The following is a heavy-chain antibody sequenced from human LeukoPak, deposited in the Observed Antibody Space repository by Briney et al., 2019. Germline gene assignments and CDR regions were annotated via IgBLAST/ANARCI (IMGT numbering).Heavy chain of an antibody. CDR2: ISSSSSYI. CDR1: GFTFSSYS. V-gene: IGHV3-21*01. Sequence: GGSLRLSCAASGFTFSSYSMNWVRQAPGKGLEWVSSISSSSSYIYYADSVKGRFTISRDNAKNPLYLQMNSLRAEDTAVYYCARDRNEWELLGNWFDPWGQGTLVTVSS. D-gene: IGHD1-26*01. CDR3: ARDRNEWELLGNWFDP. J-gene: IGHJ5*02.